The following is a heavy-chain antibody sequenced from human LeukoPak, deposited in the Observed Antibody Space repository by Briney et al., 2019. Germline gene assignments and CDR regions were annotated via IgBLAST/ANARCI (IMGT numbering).Heavy chain of an antibody. CDR3: ARDKIVGPTKFDS. CDR1: GYTFTGYY. J-gene: IGHJ4*02. D-gene: IGHD1-26*01. V-gene: IGHV1-2*02. CDR2: INPNSGGT. Sequence: ASVKVSCKASGYTFTGYYMHWVRQAPGQGLEWMGWINPNSGGTNYAQKFQGRVTMTRDTSISTAYMELSRLRSDDTAVYYCARDKIVGPTKFDSWGQGTLVTVSS.